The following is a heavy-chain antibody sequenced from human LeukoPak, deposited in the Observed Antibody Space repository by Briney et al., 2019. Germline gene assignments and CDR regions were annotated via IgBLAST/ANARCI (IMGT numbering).Heavy chain of an antibody. CDR3: ATDNIVVVPDAIRSWYFDL. CDR1: GYTLTELS. CDR2: FDPEDGET. D-gene: IGHD2-2*02. J-gene: IGHJ2*01. V-gene: IGHV1-24*01. Sequence: ASVKVSCKVSGYTLTELSMHWVRQAPGKGLEWMGGFDPEDGETIYAQKFQGRVTMTEDTSTDTAYMELSSLRSEDTAVYYCATDNIVVVPDAIRSWYFDLWGRGTLVTVSS.